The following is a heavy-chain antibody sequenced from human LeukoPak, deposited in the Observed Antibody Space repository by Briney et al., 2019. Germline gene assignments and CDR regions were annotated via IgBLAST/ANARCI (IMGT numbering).Heavy chain of an antibody. CDR1: GYTFTSYA. V-gene: IGHV1-69*13. D-gene: IGHD3-22*01. J-gene: IGHJ4*02. CDR3: ARGYSEYYYDSSD. CDR2: IIPIFGTA. Sequence: SVKVSCKASGYTFTSYAISWVRQAPGQGLEWMGGIIPIFGTANYAQKFQGRVTITADESTSTAYMELSSLRSEDTAVYYCARGYSEYYYDSSDWGQGTLVTVSS.